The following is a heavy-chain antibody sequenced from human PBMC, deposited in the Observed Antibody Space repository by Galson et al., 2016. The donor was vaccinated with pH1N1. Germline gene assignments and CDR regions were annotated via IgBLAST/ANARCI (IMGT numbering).Heavy chain of an antibody. CDR1: GYTFIGYY. J-gene: IGHJ4*02. CDR3: AREPGITVAGSGVVSSRRAGCFDY. D-gene: IGHD6-19*01. V-gene: IGHV1-2*04. CDR2: INPKSGDT. Sequence: SVKVSCKASGYTFIGYYIHWVRQAPGQGLEWMGCINPKSGDTDYAHKFQGWVTMTRDTSISTVYMEVSSLRSNDTALYFCAREPGITVAGSGVVSSRRAGCFDYWGQGTLVTVSS.